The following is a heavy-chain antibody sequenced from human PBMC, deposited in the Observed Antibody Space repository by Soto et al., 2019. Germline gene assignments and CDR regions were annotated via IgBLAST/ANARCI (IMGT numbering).Heavy chain of an antibody. CDR2: IDYSGNI. CDR1: GGSITSSGSA. J-gene: IGHJ4*02. CDR3: ARLNVVGTPRVDY. D-gene: IGHD1-26*01. V-gene: IGHV4-39*01. Sequence: SETLSLTCNASGGSITSSGSAWCWIRHSPGKGLEWIGTIDYSGNIYYIPSLKSRITISVDTSKNQISLKLSSVTAADTAVYYCARLNVVGTPRVDYWGLGTLVTVSS.